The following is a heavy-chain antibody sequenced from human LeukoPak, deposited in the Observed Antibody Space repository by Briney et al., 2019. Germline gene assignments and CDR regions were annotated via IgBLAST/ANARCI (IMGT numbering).Heavy chain of an antibody. CDR1: GFPFNAYW. CDR3: ARSLPYGTTWYGRSDF. Sequence: GGSLRLSCAASGFPFNAYWMTWVRQAPGKGLEWVANIRRDGDTRYYVDSVKGRFTISRDNAMNSLYLQMNSLRAEDTAIYYCARSLPYGTTWYGRSDFWGQGTLVTVSS. J-gene: IGHJ4*02. CDR2: IRRDGDTR. D-gene: IGHD6-13*01. V-gene: IGHV3-7*03.